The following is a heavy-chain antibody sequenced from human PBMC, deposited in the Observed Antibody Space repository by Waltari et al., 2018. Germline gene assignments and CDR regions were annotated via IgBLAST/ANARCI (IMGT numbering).Heavy chain of an antibody. CDR2: RPYDGSNK. Sequence: QVQLVESGGGVVQPGGSLRLSCVTSGFTFSRNNMHWVRQAPGQGLEWVAFRPYDGSNKYYADSVTARFAISRDNSKNTQYLEMNNLRPDDTAVYYCAKDMGSGRYSFDYWGQGTLVTVSS. D-gene: IGHD3-10*01. CDR3: AKDMGSGRYSFDY. J-gene: IGHJ4*02. V-gene: IGHV3-30*02. CDR1: GFTFSRNN.